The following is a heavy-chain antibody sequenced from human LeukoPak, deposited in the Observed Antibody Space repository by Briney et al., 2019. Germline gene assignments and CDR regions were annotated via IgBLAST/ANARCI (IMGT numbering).Heavy chain of an antibody. CDR3: ARDILGYCSGGSCSSFDY. CDR2: ISAYNGNT. Sequence: VASVKVSCKASGYTFTSYGISWVRQAPGQGLEWMGWISAYNGNTNYAQKLQGRVTMTTDTSTSTAYMELRSLRSDDTAVYYCARDILGYCSGGSCSSFDYWGQGTLVTVSS. J-gene: IGHJ4*02. D-gene: IGHD2-15*01. V-gene: IGHV1-18*01. CDR1: GYTFTSYG.